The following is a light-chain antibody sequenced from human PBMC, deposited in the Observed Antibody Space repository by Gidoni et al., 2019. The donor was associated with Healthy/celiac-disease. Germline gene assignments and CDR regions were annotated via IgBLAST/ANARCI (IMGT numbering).Light chain of an antibody. CDR3: NSRDSSGNHVV. V-gene: IGLV3-19*01. CDR2: GKN. CDR1: SLRSDY. J-gene: IGLJ2*01. Sequence: SSELTQDPAVSVALGQTVRITCQGYSLRSDYASWYKQKPGQAPVLVIYGKNNRPSGIPDRFSGSSSGNTASLTITGAQAEDEADYYCNSRDSSGNHVVFGGGTKLTVL.